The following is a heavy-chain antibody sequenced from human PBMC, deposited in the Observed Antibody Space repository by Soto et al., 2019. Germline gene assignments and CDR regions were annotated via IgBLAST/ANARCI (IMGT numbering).Heavy chain of an antibody. J-gene: IGHJ4*02. CDR3: ATSLGYGSGSYFFDY. D-gene: IGHD3-10*01. Sequence: ASVKVSCKVSGYTLTELSMHWVRQAPGKGLEGMGGFDPEDGETIYAQKFQGRVTMTEDTSTDTAYMELSSLRSEDTAVYYCATSLGYGSGSYFFDYWGQGTLVTVSS. CDR1: GYTLTELS. CDR2: FDPEDGET. V-gene: IGHV1-24*01.